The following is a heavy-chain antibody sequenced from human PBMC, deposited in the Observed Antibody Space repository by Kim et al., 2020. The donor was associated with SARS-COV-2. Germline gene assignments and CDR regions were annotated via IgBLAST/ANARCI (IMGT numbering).Heavy chain of an antibody. J-gene: IGHJ3*02. D-gene: IGHD3-10*01. Sequence: GRTYYNPSLKSRVTRSVDTSKNQFSLKLSSVTAADTAVYYCARELLGAFDIWGQGTMVTVSS. CDR3: ARELLGAFDI. CDR2: GRT. V-gene: IGHV4-31*02.